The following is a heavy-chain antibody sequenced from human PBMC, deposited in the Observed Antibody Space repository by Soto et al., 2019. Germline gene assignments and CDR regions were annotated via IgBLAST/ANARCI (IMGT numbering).Heavy chain of an antibody. CDR3: ATGSSGYYPYSYGMDV. Sequence: GSRRLSCAASGFTFSDYYMSWIRQAPGKGLEWVSYISSSGSTIYYADSVKGRFTISRDNAKNSLYLQMNSLRAEDTAVYYCATGSSGYYPYSYGMDVWGQGTTVTVS. CDR1: GFTFSDYY. V-gene: IGHV3-11*01. D-gene: IGHD3-22*01. CDR2: ISSSGSTI. J-gene: IGHJ6*02.